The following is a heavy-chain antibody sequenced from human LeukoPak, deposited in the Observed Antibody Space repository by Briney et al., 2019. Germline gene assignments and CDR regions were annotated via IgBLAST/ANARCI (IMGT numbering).Heavy chain of an antibody. CDR1: GGSFRGYY. J-gene: IGHJ4*02. CDR2: INHSGST. D-gene: IGHD6-19*01. V-gene: IGHV4-34*01. CDR3: ARRRIAVAGPFGNYFDY. Sequence: SETLSLTCAVYGGSFRGYYWSWIRHPPGKGLEWIGEINHSGSTNYNPSLKSRVTISVDTSKNQFSLKLSSVTAADTAVYYCARRRIAVAGPFGNYFDYWGQGTLVTVSS.